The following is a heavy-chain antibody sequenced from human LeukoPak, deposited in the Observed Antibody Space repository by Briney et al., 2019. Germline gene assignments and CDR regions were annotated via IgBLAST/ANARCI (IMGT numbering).Heavy chain of an antibody. CDR2: ISAYNGNT. J-gene: IGHJ4*02. Sequence: ASVKVSCKASGYTFTSYGISWVRQAPGQGLEWMGWISAYNGNTNYAQKFQGRVTITRNTSISTAYMELSSLRSEDTAVYYCARGIKSDFWSGYFYYFDYWGQGTLVTVSS. CDR1: GYTFTSYG. CDR3: ARGIKSDFWSGYFYYFDY. V-gene: IGHV1-18*01. D-gene: IGHD3-3*01.